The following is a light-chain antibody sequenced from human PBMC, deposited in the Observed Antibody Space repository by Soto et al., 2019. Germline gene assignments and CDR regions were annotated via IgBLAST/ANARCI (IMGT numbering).Light chain of an antibody. V-gene: IGLV2-14*01. CDR1: SSDVGGYNY. CDR2: DVS. Sequence: QSALTQPASVSGSPGQSITISCTGTSSDVGGYNYVSWYQQHPGKAPKLMIYDVSNRPSGFSNRFSGSKSGNTASLTISGLQAEDEADYYCSSYTSSSFWVFGGGTQLTVL. CDR3: SSYTSSSFWV. J-gene: IGLJ3*02.